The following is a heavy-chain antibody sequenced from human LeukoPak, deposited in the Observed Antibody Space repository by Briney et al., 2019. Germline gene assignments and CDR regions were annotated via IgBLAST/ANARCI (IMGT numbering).Heavy chain of an antibody. CDR3: ARGYGYYGSGSYFDY. CDR2: IIPILGIA. Sequence: SVKVSCKASGGTFSSYAISWVRQAPGQGLEWMGRIIPILGIANYAQKFQGRVTITADKSTSTAYMELSSLRSEDTAVYYCARGYGYYGSGSYFDYWGQGTLVTVSS. D-gene: IGHD3-10*01. V-gene: IGHV1-69*04. CDR1: GGTFSSYA. J-gene: IGHJ4*02.